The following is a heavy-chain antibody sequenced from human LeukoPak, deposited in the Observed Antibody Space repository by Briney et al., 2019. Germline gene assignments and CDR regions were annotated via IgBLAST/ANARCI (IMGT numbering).Heavy chain of an antibody. CDR3: ARGGGLDV. Sequence: GSLRLSCATSGFTFSSYWMNWARQAPGKGLEWVASINHNGNVNYYVDSVKGRFTISRDNAKNSLYLQMSNLRAEDTAVYFCARGGGLDVWGQGATVTVSS. D-gene: IGHD3-16*01. CDR1: GFTFSSYW. V-gene: IGHV3-7*03. CDR2: INHNGNVN. J-gene: IGHJ6*02.